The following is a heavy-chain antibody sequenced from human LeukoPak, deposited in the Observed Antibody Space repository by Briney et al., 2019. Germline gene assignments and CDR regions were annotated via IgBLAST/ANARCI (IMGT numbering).Heavy chain of an antibody. Sequence: SETLSLTCTVSGGSISSSSYYWGWIRQPPGKGLEWIGSIYYSGSTYYNPSLKSRVTISVDTSKNQFSLKLSSVTAADTAVYYCARTTRGITMVRGPNYDYWGQGTLVTVSS. CDR1: GGSISSSSYY. CDR3: ARTTRGITMVRGPNYDY. CDR2: IYYSGST. V-gene: IGHV4-39*01. J-gene: IGHJ4*02. D-gene: IGHD3-10*01.